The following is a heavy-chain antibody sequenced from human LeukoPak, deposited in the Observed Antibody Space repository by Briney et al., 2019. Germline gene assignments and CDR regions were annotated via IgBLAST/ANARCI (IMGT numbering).Heavy chain of an antibody. J-gene: IGHJ5*02. CDR1: GYTFTGYF. D-gene: IGHD3-10*01. Sequence: ASVKVSCKASGYTFTGYFMHWVRQAPGQGLEWMGRIIPIFGTANYAQKFQGRVTITAAKSTSTAYMELSSLRSEDTAVYYCAREGPRITMVRGVINWFDPWGQGTLVTVSS. CDR3: AREGPRITMVRGVINWFDP. V-gene: IGHV1-69*06. CDR2: IIPIFGTA.